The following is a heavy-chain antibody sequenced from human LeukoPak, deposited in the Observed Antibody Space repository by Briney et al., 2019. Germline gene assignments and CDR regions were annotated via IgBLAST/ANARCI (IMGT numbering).Heavy chain of an antibody. CDR2: LYSGGTT. Sequence: GGSLRLSCAASGFTVSNNEMSWVRQAPGKGLEWLSVLYSGGTTYYADSVKGRFTISRDNSKNILYLEMNGLRAEDTAVYYCRGWLTVPSFDIWGQGTMVTVSS. V-gene: IGHV3-66*01. CDR3: RGWLTVPSFDI. CDR1: GFTVSNNE. D-gene: IGHD2-21*02. J-gene: IGHJ3*02.